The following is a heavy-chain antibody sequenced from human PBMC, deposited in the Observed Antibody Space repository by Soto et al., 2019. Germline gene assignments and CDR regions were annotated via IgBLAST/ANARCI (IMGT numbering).Heavy chain of an antibody. CDR3: ARQSTSAPKDY. CDR2: IYPGDSDT. D-gene: IGHD3-10*01. CDR1: EYSFTTYW. J-gene: IGHJ4*01. V-gene: IGHV5-51*01. Sequence: GESLKISCKGSEYSFTTYWIGWVRQMPGKGLEWMGIIYPGDSDTRYSPSFQGQVTISADKSISTAYLQWSSLKASDNAIYFCARQSTSAPKDYWGQGTLVTVSS.